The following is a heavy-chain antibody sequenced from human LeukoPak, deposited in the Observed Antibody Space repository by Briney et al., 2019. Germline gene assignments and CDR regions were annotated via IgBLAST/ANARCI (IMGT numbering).Heavy chain of an antibody. CDR1: GFTFRSYA. CDR2: ISSGGTNK. J-gene: IGHJ6*02. D-gene: IGHD2-21*02. CDR3: AKDREVTGYYCYGMDV. Sequence: GGSLRLSCVASGFTFRSYALHWVRQAPGKGLEWLIVISSGGTNKYYADSVKGRFTISRDNSKNTLYLQMNSLRAEDTAVYYCAKDREVTGYYCYGMDVWGQGTTVTVSS. V-gene: IGHV3-30-3*01.